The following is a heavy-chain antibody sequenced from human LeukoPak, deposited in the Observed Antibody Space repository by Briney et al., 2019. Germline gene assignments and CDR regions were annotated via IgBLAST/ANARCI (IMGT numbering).Heavy chain of an antibody. CDR2: ISWNSGSI. Sequence: PGGSLRLSCAASEFTFDDYAMHWVRQAPGKGLEWVSGISWNSGSIGYADSVKGRFTISRDNAKNSLYLQVNSLRAEDTALYYCARGGSFFYYYGMDVWGQGTTVTVSS. V-gene: IGHV3-9*01. CDR1: EFTFDDYA. CDR3: ARGGSFFYYYGMDV. J-gene: IGHJ6*02. D-gene: IGHD1-26*01.